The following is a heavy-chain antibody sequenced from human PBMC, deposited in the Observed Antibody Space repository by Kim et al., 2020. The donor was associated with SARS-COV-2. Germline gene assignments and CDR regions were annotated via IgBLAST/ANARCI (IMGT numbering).Heavy chain of an antibody. CDR3: VRADIVPIPEV. J-gene: IGHJ4*02. V-gene: IGHV3-48*02. CDR2: INRASSSI. D-gene: IGHD5-12*01. CDR1: GFSFSTYS. Sequence: GGSLRLSCVGSGFSFSTYSMNWVRQPPGKGLEWISYINRASSSISYADSVKGRFTMSRDNAKSSMYRQMNSLRDDDTAVYYCVRADIVPIPEVWGQGTLVIVSS.